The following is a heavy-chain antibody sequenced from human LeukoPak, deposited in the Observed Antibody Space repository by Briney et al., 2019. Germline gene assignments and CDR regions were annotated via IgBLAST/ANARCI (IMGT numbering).Heavy chain of an antibody. CDR3: ARLIVVVPAALSDY. CDR2: ISSSSSYI. J-gene: IGHJ4*02. V-gene: IGHV3-21*01. D-gene: IGHD2-2*01. CDR1: GFTFSSYS. Sequence: GGSLRLSCAASGFTFSSYSMNWVRQAPGKGLEWVSSISSSSSYIYYADSVKGRFTISRDNAKNSRYLQMNSLRAEDTAVYYCARLIVVVPAALSDYWGQGTLATVSS.